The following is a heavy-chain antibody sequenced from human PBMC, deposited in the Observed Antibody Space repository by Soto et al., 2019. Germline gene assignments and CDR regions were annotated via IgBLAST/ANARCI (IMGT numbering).Heavy chain of an antibody. Sequence: SETLSLTCTVSGGSISSYYWSWIRQPPGKGLEWIGYIYYSGSTNYNPSLKSRVTLSVDTSKNQFSLRLSSVTAADTAVYYCARDYLTGGSYYMDVWGKGTTVTVSS. V-gene: IGHV4-59*01. D-gene: IGHD3-10*01. CDR2: IYYSGST. CDR1: GGSISSYY. CDR3: ARDYLTGGSYYMDV. J-gene: IGHJ6*03.